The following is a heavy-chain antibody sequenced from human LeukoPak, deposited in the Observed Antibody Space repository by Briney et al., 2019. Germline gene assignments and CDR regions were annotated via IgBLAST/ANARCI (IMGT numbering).Heavy chain of an antibody. CDR1: GYTFTSYG. Sequence: ASVKVSCKASGYTFTSYGISWVRQAPGQGLEWMGWISAYNGNTNYAQKLQGRVTMTTDTSTSTAYMELRSLRSDDTAVYYCARDRPFRHYYDSSGYDRVAFDNWGQGTMVTVSS. CDR2: ISAYNGNT. J-gene: IGHJ3*02. D-gene: IGHD3-22*01. V-gene: IGHV1-18*01. CDR3: ARDRPFRHYYDSSGYDRVAFDN.